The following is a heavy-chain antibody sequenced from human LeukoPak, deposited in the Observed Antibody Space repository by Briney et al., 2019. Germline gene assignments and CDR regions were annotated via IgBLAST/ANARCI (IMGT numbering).Heavy chain of an antibody. D-gene: IGHD3-22*01. CDR3: TRDTYYYDSSIPGY. CDR2: IRSKAYGGTT. V-gene: IGHV3-49*03. Sequence: LSLTCTVSGGSISSYYWSWIRQPPGKGLEWVGFIRSKAYGGTTEYAASVKGRFTISRDDSKSIAYLQMNSLKTEDTAVYYCTRDTYYYDSSIPGYWGQGTLVTVSS. CDR1: GGSISSYY. J-gene: IGHJ4*02.